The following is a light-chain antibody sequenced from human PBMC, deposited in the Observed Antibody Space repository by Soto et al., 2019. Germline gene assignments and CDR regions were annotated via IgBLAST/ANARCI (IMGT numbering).Light chain of an antibody. Sequence: EIVLTQSPATLSLSPGERATLSCRASQRITTYLAWYQQKPGQAPRLLIYDASNRATGIPARFSGSGSGTDFTLTISSLEPEDFATYYCLQHNSYPPTFGQGTKLEIK. CDR2: DAS. V-gene: IGKV3-11*01. CDR3: LQHNSYPPT. CDR1: QRITTY. J-gene: IGKJ2*01.